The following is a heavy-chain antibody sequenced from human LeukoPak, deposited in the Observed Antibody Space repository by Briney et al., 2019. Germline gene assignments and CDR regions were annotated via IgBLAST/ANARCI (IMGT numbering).Heavy chain of an antibody. CDR1: GYTFTGYY. D-gene: IGHD3-3*01. J-gene: IGHJ4*02. CDR2: INPNNGGT. Sequence: ASVKVSCKTSGYTFTGYYLHWLRKAPGQGLEWMGWINPNNGGTNYAQTFQGRVTMTRDTSISTAYMDLSRLRSDDTAVYYCARIPLPYDSWSGLGYWGQGTLVTVSS. CDR3: ARIPLPYDSWSGLGY. V-gene: IGHV1-2*02.